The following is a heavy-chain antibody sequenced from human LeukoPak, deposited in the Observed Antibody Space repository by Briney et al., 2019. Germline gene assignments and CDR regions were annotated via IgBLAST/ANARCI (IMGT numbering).Heavy chain of an antibody. Sequence: GGSLRLSCAASGFTFSSYAMHWVRQAPGKGLEWVAVISYDGSNKYYADSVKGRFTISRDNSKNTLYLQMNSLRAEDTAVYYGARDWPGYCSGGSCYSGYFDYWGQGTLVTVSS. CDR3: ARDWPGYCSGGSCYSGYFDY. CDR1: GFTFSSYA. CDR2: ISYDGSNK. D-gene: IGHD2-15*01. V-gene: IGHV3-30*04. J-gene: IGHJ4*02.